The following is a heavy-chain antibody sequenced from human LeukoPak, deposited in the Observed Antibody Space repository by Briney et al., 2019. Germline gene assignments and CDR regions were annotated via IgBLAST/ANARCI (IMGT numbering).Heavy chain of an antibody. V-gene: IGHV4-30-4*01. CDR3: ARIGGITMVRGVPGYYFDY. D-gene: IGHD3-10*01. J-gene: IGHJ4*02. CDR2: IYYSGST. CDR1: GGSISRGDYY. Sequence: SETLSLTCTVSGGSISRGDYYWSWIRQPPGKGLEWIGYIYYSGSTYYNPSLKSRVTISVDTSKNQFSLKLSSVTAADTAVYYCARIGGITMVRGVPGYYFDYWGQGTLVTVSS.